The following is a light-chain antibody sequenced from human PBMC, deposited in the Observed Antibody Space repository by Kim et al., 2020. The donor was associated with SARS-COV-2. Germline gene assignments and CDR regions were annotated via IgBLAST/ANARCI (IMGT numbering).Light chain of an antibody. CDR3: QQYGRSPYT. Sequence: LSPGARATLSCRASQSVTSNYLAWYQQKPGRTPRLLIYGASSRATGIPDRFSGSGSGTDFTLTISRLEPEDFAVYHCQQYGRSPYTFGQGTKLEI. CDR2: GAS. V-gene: IGKV3-20*01. J-gene: IGKJ2*01. CDR1: QSVTSNY.